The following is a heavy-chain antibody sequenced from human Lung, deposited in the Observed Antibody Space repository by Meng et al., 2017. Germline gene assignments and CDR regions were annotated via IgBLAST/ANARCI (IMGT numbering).Heavy chain of an antibody. D-gene: IGHD4-17*01. V-gene: IGHV3-7*01. CDR1: GFSFSYFW. J-gene: IGHJ4*02. Sequence: GESLKISCAASGFSFSYFWMSWVRQVPGKGLEWVANIKQDGSEKYYMDSVKGRFTISRDNAKNLMYLQMNSLRGEDTAVYYCAREGARRMSTVTLGYFDYWGQGSLVTVSS. CDR2: IKQDGSEK. CDR3: AREGARRMSTVTLGYFDY.